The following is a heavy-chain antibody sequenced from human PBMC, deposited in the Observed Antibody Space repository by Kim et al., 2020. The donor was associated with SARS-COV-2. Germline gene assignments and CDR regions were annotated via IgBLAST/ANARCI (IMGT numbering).Heavy chain of an antibody. CDR1: GFTFTSYA. Sequence: GGSLRLSCTASGFTFTSYAMTWVRQAPGKGLEWVSGISDSGGRTYYGDPVRGRFTIFRDNSKSTLYLQLNTLGVEDTALYYCGKAGKGLAGGYFDYWGQG. D-gene: IGHD6-13*01. J-gene: IGHJ4*02. CDR3: GKAGKGLAGGYFDY. CDR2: ISDSGGRT. V-gene: IGHV3-23*01.